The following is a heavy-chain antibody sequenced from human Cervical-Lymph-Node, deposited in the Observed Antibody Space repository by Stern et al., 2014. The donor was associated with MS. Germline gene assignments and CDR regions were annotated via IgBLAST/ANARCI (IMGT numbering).Heavy chain of an antibody. CDR1: GFTFDDYA. CDR3: SKDVYTSGPVCSES. CDR2: SDSNSGSV. D-gene: IGHD6-19*01. J-gene: IGHJ5*02. V-gene: IGHV3-9*01. Sequence: PLVQSGGGLVQPGRSLRPSRSASGFTFDDYAMHLVPPGPGKGPEWVSTSDSNSGSVRYADSVKGRFTISRDNGKNSLFLQMNSLRGDDTALYYCSKDVYTSGPVCSESWGQGTLVTVSS.